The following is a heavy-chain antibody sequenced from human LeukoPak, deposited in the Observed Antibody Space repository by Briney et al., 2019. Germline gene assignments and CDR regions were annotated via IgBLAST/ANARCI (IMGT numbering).Heavy chain of an antibody. CDR1: GFIFTDHW. D-gene: IGHD3-16*01. V-gene: IGHV3-7*01. CDR3: ARAVDVADY. CDR2: IKEDESAK. Sequence: GGSLRLSCVASGFIFTDHWMSWVRQAPGKGLEWVANIKEDESAKFYADSVRGRFTISRNNANNSLYLQMNNLRVEDTAVYYCARAVDVADYWGRGTLVTVSS. J-gene: IGHJ4*02.